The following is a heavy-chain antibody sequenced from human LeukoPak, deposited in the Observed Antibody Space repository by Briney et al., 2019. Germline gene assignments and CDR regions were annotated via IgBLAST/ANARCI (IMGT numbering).Heavy chain of an antibody. J-gene: IGHJ5*02. V-gene: IGHV4-31*03. D-gene: IGHD6-19*01. CDR1: GGSISSGGYY. Sequence: SETLSLTCTVSGGSISSGGYYWSWIRQHPGKGLEWIGYIYYSGSTYYNPSLKSRVTISVDTSKNQFSLKLSSVTAADTAVYYCARDGVPSTRYSSGWYFWFDPWGQGTLVTVSS. CDR3: ARDGVPSTRYSSGWYFWFDP. CDR2: IYYSGST.